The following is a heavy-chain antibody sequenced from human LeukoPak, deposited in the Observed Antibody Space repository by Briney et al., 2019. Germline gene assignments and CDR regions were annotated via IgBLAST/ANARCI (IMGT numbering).Heavy chain of an antibody. D-gene: IGHD5-18*01. CDR2: IYYSGNT. CDR1: GGSISSSSYY. CDR3: ARQGIQLWPLDY. V-gene: IGHV4-39*01. Sequence: SETLSLTCTVSGGSISSSSYYWAWIRQPPGKGLEWIGSIYYSGNTYYNPSLKSRVTISVDTSKNQFSLKLSSVTAADTAVYYCARQGIQLWPLDYWGQGTLVTVSS. J-gene: IGHJ4*02.